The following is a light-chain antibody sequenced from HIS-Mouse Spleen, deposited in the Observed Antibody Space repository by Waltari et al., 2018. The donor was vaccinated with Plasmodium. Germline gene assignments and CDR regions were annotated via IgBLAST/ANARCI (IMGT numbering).Light chain of an antibody. CDR3: QQFNSYPLT. CDR1: QGISSA. CDR2: DAS. Sequence: AIQLTQSPSSLSASVGDRVTITCRASQGISSALALYQQKTGKAPKLLLYDASSLESGVPSRFSGSGSGTDFTLTISSLQPEDFATYYCQQFNSYPLTFGGGTKVEIK. J-gene: IGKJ4*01. V-gene: IGKV1-13*02.